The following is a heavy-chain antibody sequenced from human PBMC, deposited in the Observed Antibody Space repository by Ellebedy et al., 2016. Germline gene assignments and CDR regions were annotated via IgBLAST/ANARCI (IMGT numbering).Heavy chain of an antibody. J-gene: IGHJ3*02. CDR3: ARDQWSNPSGAFDI. V-gene: IGHV1-18*01. CDR2: ISAYNGNT. CDR1: GYTFTSYG. D-gene: IGHD2-15*01. Sequence: ASVKVSXKASGYTFTSYGISWVRQAPGQGLEWMGWISAYNGNTNYAQKLQGRVTMTTDTSTSTAYMELRSLRSDDTAVYYCARDQWSNPSGAFDIWGQGTMVTVSS.